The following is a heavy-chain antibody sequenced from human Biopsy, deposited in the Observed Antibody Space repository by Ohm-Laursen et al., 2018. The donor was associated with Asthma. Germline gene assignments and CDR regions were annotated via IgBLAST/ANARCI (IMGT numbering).Heavy chain of an antibody. V-gene: IGHV3-11*04. CDR1: GFTFSDYY. CDR2: INGKSNSI. J-gene: IGHJ1*01. CDR3: ARTFHFWSPYHAEHYQL. Sequence: SLRLSCAASGFTFSDYYMSWIRQAPGKGLEWISYINGKSNSIEYADSVKGRFTISRDNAKNSLYLQMNSLRAEDTAVYYCARTFHFWSPYHAEHYQLWGQDTLVTVSS. D-gene: IGHD3-3*02.